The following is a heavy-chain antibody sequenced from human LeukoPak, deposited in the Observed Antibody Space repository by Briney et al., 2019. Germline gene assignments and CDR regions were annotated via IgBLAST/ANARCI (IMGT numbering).Heavy chain of an antibody. Sequence: PGGSLRLSCAASGFTFSSYAMHWVRQAPGKGLEWGALISYDGSNKYYADSVKGRFTISRDNAKNTLYLQMNSLRAEDTAVYYCARGHTAVTRHFDFWGQGTLVTVSS. CDR1: GFTFSSYA. CDR3: ARGHTAVTRHFDF. V-gene: IGHV3-30*04. D-gene: IGHD4-17*01. J-gene: IGHJ4*02. CDR2: ISYDGSNK.